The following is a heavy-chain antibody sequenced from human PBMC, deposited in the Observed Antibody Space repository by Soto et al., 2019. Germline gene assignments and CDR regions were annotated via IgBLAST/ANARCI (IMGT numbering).Heavy chain of an antibody. CDR2: ISTYSGDT. D-gene: IGHD5-12*01. Sequence: QVHLMQSGVEVKTPGASVKVSCQASGYTFFTYDISWVRQAPGQGLEWMGWISTYSGDTKYAQKFQGRVTMTTATSTTTAYLELRSLRSDDTAVYYCARHHGPTTSENWFDPWGQGTLVTVSS. J-gene: IGHJ5*02. V-gene: IGHV1-18*01. CDR3: ARHHGPTTSENWFDP. CDR1: GYTFFTYD.